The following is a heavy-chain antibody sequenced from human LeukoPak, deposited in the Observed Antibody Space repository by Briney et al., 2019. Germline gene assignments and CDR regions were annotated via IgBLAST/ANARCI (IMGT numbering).Heavy chain of an antibody. J-gene: IGHJ4*02. CDR1: RFTFTNYS. CDR2: ISSTSKTI. Sequence: GGSLRLSCAASRFTFTNYSMNWVRQAPGKGLEWVSFISSTSKTIYYADSVKGRFTISRDNSKNTLYLQMNSLRAEDTAVYYCATKSGTYFDYWGQGTLVTVSS. CDR3: ATKSGTYFDY. D-gene: IGHD1-26*01. V-gene: IGHV3-48*01.